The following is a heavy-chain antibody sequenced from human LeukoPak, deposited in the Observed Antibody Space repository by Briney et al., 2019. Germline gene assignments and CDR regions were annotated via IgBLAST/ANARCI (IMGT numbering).Heavy chain of an antibody. CDR1: GGSISSYY. J-gene: IGHJ5*02. V-gene: IGHV4-59*12. CDR3: AREKGGWFDP. CDR2: IYYSGST. Sequence: SETLSLTCTVSGGSISSYYWSWIRRPPGKGLEWIGYIYYSGSTYYNPSLKSRVTISVDTSKNQFSLKLSSVTVADTAVYYCAREKGGWFDPWGQGTLVTVSS.